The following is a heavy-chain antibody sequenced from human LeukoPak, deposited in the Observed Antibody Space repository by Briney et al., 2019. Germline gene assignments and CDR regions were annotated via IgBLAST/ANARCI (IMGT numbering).Heavy chain of an antibody. D-gene: IGHD6-19*01. CDR1: GFTFSSYW. J-gene: IGHJ1*01. CDR3: ARADSSGWYEKAEYFQQ. Sequence: PGGSLRLSCAASGFTFSSYWMTWVRQAPGKGLEWVANIKQDGSEIYYVDSVKGRFTISRDNAKNSLYLQMNSLRAEDTAVYFCARADSSGWYEKAEYFQQWGQGTLVTVSS. CDR2: IKQDGSEI. V-gene: IGHV3-7*01.